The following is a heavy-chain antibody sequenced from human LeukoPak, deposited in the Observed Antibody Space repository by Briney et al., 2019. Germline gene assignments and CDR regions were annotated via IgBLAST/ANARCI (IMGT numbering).Heavy chain of an antibody. CDR1: GYSISSGYY. D-gene: IGHD3-10*01. CDR3: ARVVVRGVIMPNDAFDI. CDR2: IYHSGST. J-gene: IGHJ3*02. V-gene: IGHV4-38-2*01. Sequence: SETLSLTCAVSGYSISSGYYWGWIRQPPGKGLEWIGSIYHSGSTYYNPSLKSRVTISVDTSKNQFSLKLSSVTAADTAVYCCARVVVRGVIMPNDAFDIWGQGTMVTVSS.